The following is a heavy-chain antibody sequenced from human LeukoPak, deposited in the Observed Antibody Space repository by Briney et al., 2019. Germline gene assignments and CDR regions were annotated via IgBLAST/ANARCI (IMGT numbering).Heavy chain of an antibody. Sequence: SETLSLTCTVSGGSLSGYYWSWIRQPPGKGLEWIGYIYYSGSTNYNPSLKSRVTISVDTSKNQFSLKLSSVTAADTAVYYCARDSSGYYYYFDYWGQGTLVTVSS. D-gene: IGHD3-22*01. J-gene: IGHJ4*02. V-gene: IGHV4-59*01. CDR1: GGSLSGYY. CDR2: IYYSGST. CDR3: ARDSSGYYYYFDY.